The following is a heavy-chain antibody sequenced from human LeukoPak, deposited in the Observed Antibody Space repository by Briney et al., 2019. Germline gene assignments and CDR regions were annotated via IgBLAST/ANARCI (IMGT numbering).Heavy chain of an antibody. CDR3: TRLKNYDSSGYDRSG. CDR1: GFTFSGSA. CDR2: IRSKANSYAT. J-gene: IGHJ4*02. Sequence: GGSLRLSCAASGFTFSGSAMHWVRQASGKGLEWVGRIRSKANSYATAYAASVKGRFTISRDDSKNTAYLQMNSLKTEDTAVYYCTRLKNYDSSGYDRSGWGRGTLVTVSS. V-gene: IGHV3-73*01. D-gene: IGHD3-22*01.